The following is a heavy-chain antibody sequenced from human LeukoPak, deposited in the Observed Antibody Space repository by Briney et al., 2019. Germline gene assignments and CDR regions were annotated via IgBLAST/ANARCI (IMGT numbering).Heavy chain of an antibody. CDR3: ARDYWGPPDY. V-gene: IGHV3-9*01. Sequence: GGSLRLSCAASGFTFEDYAMHWVRQAPGKSLEWVSGISWNSNSIGYADSVKGRFTISRDNAKNSLYLQMNSLRAEDTAVYYCARDYWGPPDYWGQGTLVTVSS. CDR2: ISWNSNSI. J-gene: IGHJ4*02. CDR1: GFTFEDYA. D-gene: IGHD7-27*01.